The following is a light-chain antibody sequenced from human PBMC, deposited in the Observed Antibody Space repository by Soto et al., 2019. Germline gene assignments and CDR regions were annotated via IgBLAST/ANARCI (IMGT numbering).Light chain of an antibody. CDR3: QQLKGYPIT. CDR1: QDISTY. Sequence: IQLTQSPSSLSASVGDRVTITCRASQDISTYLAWYQQKPGRAPKLLISAASTLQSGVPSRFSGSGSGTEFTLTITSLQSEDFATYHCQQLKGYPITFGQGTRLEIK. V-gene: IGKV1-9*01. J-gene: IGKJ5*01. CDR2: AAS.